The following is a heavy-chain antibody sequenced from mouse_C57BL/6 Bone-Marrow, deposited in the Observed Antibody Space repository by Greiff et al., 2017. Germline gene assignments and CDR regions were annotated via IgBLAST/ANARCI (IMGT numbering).Heavy chain of an antibody. D-gene: IGHD1-1*01. V-gene: IGHV1-19*01. J-gene: IGHJ2*01. CDR1: GYTFTDYY. CDR3: ARPGIYGRGY. Sequence: EVHLVESGPVLVKPGASVKMSCKASGYTFTDYYMNWVKQSHGKSLEWIGVINPYNGGTSYNQKFKGKATLTVDKSSSTAYMELNSLTSEDSAVYYGARPGIYGRGYGGQGTTLTVSS. CDR2: INPYNGGT.